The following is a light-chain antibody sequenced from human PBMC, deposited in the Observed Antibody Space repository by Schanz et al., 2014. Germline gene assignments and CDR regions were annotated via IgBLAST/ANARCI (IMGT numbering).Light chain of an antibody. V-gene: IGLV8-61*01. J-gene: IGLJ3*02. CDR1: SGSVSTTDY. CDR3: VLYMGSGSGV. CDR2: STN. Sequence: QAVVTQEPSFSVSPGGTVTLTCGLSSGSVSTTDYPSWYQQTPGQAPRTLIYSTNTRSSGVPDRFSGSILGDKAALTITGAQAEDESDYYCVLYMGSGSGVFGGGTKLTVV.